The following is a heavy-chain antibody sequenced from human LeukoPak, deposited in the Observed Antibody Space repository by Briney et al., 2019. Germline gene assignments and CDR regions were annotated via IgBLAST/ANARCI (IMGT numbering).Heavy chain of an antibody. V-gene: IGHV1-46*01. D-gene: IGHD1-1*01. CDR1: GYSFTSYH. CDR3: AREDPHTYNFDF. Sequence: ASVKVSCKTSGYSFTSYHMHWLRQAPGQGLEWVGILKSSGDTTVYAQKFQGRVTVTRDTSTSTVYMELSSLSSGDTAVYYCAREDPHTYNFDFWGPGTLVTVSS. CDR2: LKSSGDTT. J-gene: IGHJ4*02.